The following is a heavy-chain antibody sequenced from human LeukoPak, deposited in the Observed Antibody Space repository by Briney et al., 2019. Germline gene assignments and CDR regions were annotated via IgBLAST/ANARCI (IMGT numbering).Heavy chain of an antibody. CDR1: GFTFDDYA. Sequence: PGRSLRLSCVATGFTFDDYAMHWVRQAPGKGLEWVSGISWNNSSRGYADSVKGRFTISRDNAKNSLYLQMNSLRAEDTALYYCVKDSGYASPPYFDQWGQGTLVTVSS. CDR2: ISWNNSSR. V-gene: IGHV3-9*01. J-gene: IGHJ4*02. D-gene: IGHD6-25*01. CDR3: VKDSGYASPPYFDQ.